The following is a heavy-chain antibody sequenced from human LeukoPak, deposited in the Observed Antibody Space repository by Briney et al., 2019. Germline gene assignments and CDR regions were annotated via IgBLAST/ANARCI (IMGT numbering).Heavy chain of an antibody. CDR2: IYSGGST. CDR3: ARVGYYDFWSGYPPGYFDY. V-gene: IGHV3-66*02. Sequence: PGGSLRLSCAASGFTVSSNYVSWVRQAPGKGLEWVSVIYSGGSTYYADSVKGRFTISRDNSKNTLYLQMNSLRAEDTAVYYCARVGYYDFWSGYPPGYFDYWGQGTMVTVSS. D-gene: IGHD3-3*01. CDR1: GFTVSSNY. J-gene: IGHJ4*03.